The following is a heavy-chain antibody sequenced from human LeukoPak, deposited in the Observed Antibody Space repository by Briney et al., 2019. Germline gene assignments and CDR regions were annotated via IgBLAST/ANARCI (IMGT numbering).Heavy chain of an antibody. CDR3: AKAADQYYYYYFYYMDV. V-gene: IGHV3-30*04. J-gene: IGHJ6*03. D-gene: IGHD2-2*01. CDR2: ISFDGSSK. CDR1: GFTFGDYA. Sequence: PGGSLRLSCTTSGFTFGDYAMSWVRQAPGKGLEWVAVISFDGSSKDYAESVKGRFTISRDNSKNTLYLQMNSLRVEDTAVYYCAKAADQYYYYYFYYMDVWGKGTTVTVSS.